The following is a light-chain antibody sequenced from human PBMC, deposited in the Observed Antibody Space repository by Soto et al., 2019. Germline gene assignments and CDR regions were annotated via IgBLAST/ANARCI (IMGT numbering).Light chain of an antibody. CDR2: GAS. V-gene: IGKV3-20*01. Sequence: EIVLTQSPATLSASPGERATLSCRASQSVSSNLAWYQQKPGQAPRLLIYGASNRATGIPDRFSGSGSGTDFTLTISRLEPEDFAVYYCQHYRSAPFTFGPGTKVDIK. CDR3: QHYRSAPFT. J-gene: IGKJ3*01. CDR1: QSVSSN.